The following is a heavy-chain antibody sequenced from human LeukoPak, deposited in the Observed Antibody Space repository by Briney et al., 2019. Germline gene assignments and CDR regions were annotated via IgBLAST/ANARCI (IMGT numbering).Heavy chain of an antibody. Sequence: SVKVSCKASGYTFTSYGISWVRQAPGQGLEWMGWISTYNGNSNYAQKLQDRVTMTTDTSTTTAYMDLRSLRSDDTAVYYCARAGGWAREDYKGDAFHIWGQGTIGTVSS. CDR3: ARAGGWAREDYKGDAFHI. V-gene: IGHV1-18*01. D-gene: IGHD6-19*01. CDR2: ISTYNGNS. CDR1: GYTFTSYG. J-gene: IGHJ3*02.